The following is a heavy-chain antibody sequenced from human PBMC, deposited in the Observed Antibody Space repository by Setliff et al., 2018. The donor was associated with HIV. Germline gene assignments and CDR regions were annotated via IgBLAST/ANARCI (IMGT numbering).Heavy chain of an antibody. CDR3: ASLLPVDY. D-gene: IGHD2-15*01. CDR2: IKEDGSEK. CDR1: GFIFDNHA. J-gene: IGHJ4*02. Sequence: PGGSLRLSCVASGFIFDNHAMHWVRQAPGKGLEWVASIKEDGSEKYYVDSLKGRFTISRDTAKNTLYLQVSSLRAEDTAVYYCASLLPVDYWGQGTLVTVSS. V-gene: IGHV3-7*03.